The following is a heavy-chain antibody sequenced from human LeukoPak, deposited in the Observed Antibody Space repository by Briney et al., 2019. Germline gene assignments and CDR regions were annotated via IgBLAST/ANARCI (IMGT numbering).Heavy chain of an antibody. J-gene: IGHJ1*01. D-gene: IGHD3-22*01. CDR1: GFTFSSYS. Sequence: GGSLRLSCAASGFTFSSYSMNWVRQAPGKGLEWVSSISSSSSYIYYADSVKGRFTISRDNSKNTLYLQMNSLRAEDTAVYYCAKDFRYYYDSSGSASQHWGQGTLVTVSS. CDR3: AKDFRYYYDSSGSASQH. CDR2: ISSSSSYI. V-gene: IGHV3-21*04.